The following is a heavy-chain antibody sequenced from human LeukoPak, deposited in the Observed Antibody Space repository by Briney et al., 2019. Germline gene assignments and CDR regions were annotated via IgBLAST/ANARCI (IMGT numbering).Heavy chain of an antibody. D-gene: IGHD6-13*01. CDR3: ARVPYSSSWRDAFDI. CDR1: GFTFYDYG. J-gene: IGHJ3*02. V-gene: IGHV3-20*01. CDR2: INWNGGST. Sequence: GSLRLSCAASGFTFYDYGMSWVRQAPGKGREWGAGINWNGGSTGYADSVKGRFTISRDNAKNSLYLQMNSLRAEATALYHCARVPYSSSWRDAFDIWGQGTMVTVSS.